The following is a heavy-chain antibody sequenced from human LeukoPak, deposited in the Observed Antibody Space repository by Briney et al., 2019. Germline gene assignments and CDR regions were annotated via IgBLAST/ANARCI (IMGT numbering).Heavy chain of an antibody. V-gene: IGHV3-30*04. J-gene: IGHJ5*02. Sequence: GGSLRLSCAASGFTFSSYAMHWVRQAPGKGLEWVAHISYDGSHEHYTDSVKGRFTISRDNSKNTLYLQLNSLTTEDTAVYYCAKVLGFLGGLDPWGQGALVTVSS. CDR2: ISYDGSHE. CDR3: AKVLGFLGGLDP. CDR1: GFTFSSYA. D-gene: IGHD3-16*01.